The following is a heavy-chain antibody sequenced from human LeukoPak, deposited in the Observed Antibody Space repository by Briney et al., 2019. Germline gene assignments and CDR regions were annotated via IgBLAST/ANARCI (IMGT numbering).Heavy chain of an antibody. V-gene: IGHV4-59*08. J-gene: IGHJ4*02. D-gene: IGHD5-18*01. CDR3: ARYSLYYFDY. CDR1: GGSISSYY. CDR2: IYYSGST. Sequence: SETLSLTCTVSGGSISSYYWSWIRQPPGKGLEWIGYIYYSGSTNYNPSLKSRVTISVDTSKNQFSLKLSSVTAAGTAVYYCARYSLYYFDYWGQGTLVTVSS.